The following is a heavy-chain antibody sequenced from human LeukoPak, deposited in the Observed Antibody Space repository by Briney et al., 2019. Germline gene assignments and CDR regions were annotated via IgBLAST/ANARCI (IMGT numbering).Heavy chain of an antibody. J-gene: IGHJ4*02. CDR2: IRGSGTST. Sequence: PGGSLRLSCAASGFTFTNFAMNWVRQAPGGGLDSVSGIRGSGTSTYYADSVKGRFTISRDNSKNTLSLQMNSLRAEDTAVYYCAKDRAVAGTHSFDYWGQGTLVTVSS. V-gene: IGHV3-23*01. D-gene: IGHD6-19*01. CDR1: GFTFTNFA. CDR3: AKDRAVAGTHSFDY.